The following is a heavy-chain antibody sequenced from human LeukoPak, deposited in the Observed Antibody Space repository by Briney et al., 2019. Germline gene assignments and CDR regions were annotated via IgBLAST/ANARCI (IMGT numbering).Heavy chain of an antibody. J-gene: IGHJ4*02. V-gene: IGHV3-43*02. CDR2: ISGDGGST. D-gene: IGHD3-3*01. CDR1: GFTFDDYA. Sequence: GGSLRLSCAASGFTFDDYAMHWVRQAPGKGLEWVSLISGDGGSTYYADSVKGRFTIYRDNSKNSLYLHMNSLRTEDTALYYCAKDMLLEWLIWDWGQGTLVTVSS. CDR3: AKDMLLEWLIWD.